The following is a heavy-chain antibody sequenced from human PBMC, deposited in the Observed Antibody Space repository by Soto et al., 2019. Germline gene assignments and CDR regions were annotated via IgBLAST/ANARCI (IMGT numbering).Heavy chain of an antibody. V-gene: IGHV4-30-4*01. CDR2: IYYSGST. D-gene: IGHD3-10*01. CDR1: GGSISSGDYY. Sequence: QVQLRESGPGLVKPSQTLSLTCTVSGGSISSGDYYWSWIRQPPGKGLECIGHIYYSGSTYYNPSLKSRVTLSLDTSKNQFSLKPSSVTAADTAVYYCGRDPRARGFAYWGQRTLVPVSS. CDR3: GRDPRARGFAY. J-gene: IGHJ4*02.